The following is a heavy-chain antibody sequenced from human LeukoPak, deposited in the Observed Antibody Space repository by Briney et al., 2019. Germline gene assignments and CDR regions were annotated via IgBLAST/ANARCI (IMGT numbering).Heavy chain of an antibody. J-gene: IGHJ2*01. V-gene: IGHV3-30*14. CDR3: MRDPWYYHDCSFRLHYSFDL. CDR2: SSYDGRHN. Sequence: PGGSLRLSCEASGFSFSAFAMHWVRQAPGKGLEWVAVSSYDGRHNYYTDSVKGRFSISKDNSRSTLYLQMNSLRTDDTAVHYCMRDPWYYHDCSFRLHYSFDLWGRGTLVTVSS. D-gene: IGHD3-16*01. CDR1: GFSFSAFA.